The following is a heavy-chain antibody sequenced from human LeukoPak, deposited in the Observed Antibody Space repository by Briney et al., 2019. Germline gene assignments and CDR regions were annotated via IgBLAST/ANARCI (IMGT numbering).Heavy chain of an antibody. J-gene: IGHJ4*02. D-gene: IGHD1-26*01. Sequence: PSETLSLTCGVSGGSFNSDDYYWNWVRQAPGKGLEWVSSISSSSSYIYYADSVKGRFTISRDNAKNSLYLQMNSLRAEDTAVYYCVGAALFDYWGQGTLVTVSS. CDR1: GGSFNSDDYY. CDR2: ISSSSSYI. V-gene: IGHV3-21*01. CDR3: VGAALFDY.